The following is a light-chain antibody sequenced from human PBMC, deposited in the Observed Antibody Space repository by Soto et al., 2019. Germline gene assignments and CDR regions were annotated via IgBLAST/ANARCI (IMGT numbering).Light chain of an antibody. Sequence: EIVMTQSPATLSVSPGESATLSCRASQNINSDLAWYVQKPGQAPRRVIYGASTWGPDVPPRFTGSGSGTEFTLTISGLQSEDFAVYYCQQCNSWPITFGQGTRL. CDR3: QQCNSWPIT. V-gene: IGKV3D-15*01. CDR1: QNINSD. CDR2: GAS. J-gene: IGKJ5*01.